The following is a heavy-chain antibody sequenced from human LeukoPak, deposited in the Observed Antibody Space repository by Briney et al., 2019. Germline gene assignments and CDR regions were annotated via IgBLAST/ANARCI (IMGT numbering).Heavy chain of an antibody. D-gene: IGHD2-15*01. J-gene: IGHJ3*02. V-gene: IGHV1-8*01. CDR1: GYTFTSYD. CDR2: MNPNSGNT. Sequence: GASVKVSCKASGYTFTSYDINWVRQATGQGLEWMGWMNPNSGNTGCAQKFQGRVTMTRNTSISTAYMELSSLRSEDTAVYYCARIAGGQIVVVVAATLDAFDIWGQGTMVTVSS. CDR3: ARIAGGQIVVVVAATLDAFDI.